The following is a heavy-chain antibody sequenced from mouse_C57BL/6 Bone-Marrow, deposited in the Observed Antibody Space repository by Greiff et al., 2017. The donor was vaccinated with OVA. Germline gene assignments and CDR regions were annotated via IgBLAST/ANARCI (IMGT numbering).Heavy chain of an antibody. V-gene: IGHV1-5*01. D-gene: IGHD1-1*01. CDR1: GYTFTSYW. CDR2: IYPGNSDT. Sequence: VQLQQSGTVLARPGASVKMSCKTSGYTFTSYWMHWVKQRPGQGLEWIGAIYPGNSDTSYNQKFKGKAKLTAVTSASTAYMELSSLTNEDSAVYYCTPLIYYDGSRGYFDVWGTGTTVTVSS. CDR3: TPLIYYDGSRGYFDV. J-gene: IGHJ1*03.